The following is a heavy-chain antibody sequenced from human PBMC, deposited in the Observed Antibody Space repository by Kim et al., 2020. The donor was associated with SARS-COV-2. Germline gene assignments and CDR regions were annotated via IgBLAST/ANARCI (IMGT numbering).Heavy chain of an antibody. Sequence: GGSLRLSCAASGFTFNDAWMTWVRQAPGKGLEWVARIKSKTDGGATEYDAPVKGRFTISRDDSKNTLYLQMNSLKTEDTAVYSCGSLSFDFWGQGTPVTVSS. V-gene: IGHV3-15*01. CDR3: GSLSFDF. CDR1: GFTFNDAW. J-gene: IGHJ4*02. CDR2: IKSKTDGGAT. D-gene: IGHD3-10*01.